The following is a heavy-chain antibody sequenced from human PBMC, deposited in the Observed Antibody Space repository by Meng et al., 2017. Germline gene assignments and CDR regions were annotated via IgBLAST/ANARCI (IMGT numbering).Heavy chain of an antibody. CDR2: ISWNSGSI. CDR1: GFTFDDYA. V-gene: IGHV3-9*03. J-gene: IGHJ3*02. CDR3: ATNSRSGNHSSSWYEGAFDI. D-gene: IGHD6-13*01. Sequence: LKISCAASGFTFDDYAMHWVRQAPGKGLEWVSGISWNSGSIGYADSVKGRFTISRDNAKNSLYLQMNSLRAEDMALYYCATNSRSGNHSSSWYEGAFDIWGQGTMVTVSS.